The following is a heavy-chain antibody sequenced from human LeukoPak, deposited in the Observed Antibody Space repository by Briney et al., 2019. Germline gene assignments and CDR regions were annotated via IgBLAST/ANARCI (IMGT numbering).Heavy chain of an antibody. J-gene: IGHJ4*02. CDR2: INPNSGGT. CDR3: ARVRGSYSARTLDY. Sequence: ASVKVSCKASGYTSTGYFMNWVRQAPGQGLEWMGWINPNSGGTNYAQKFQGRVTMTRDTSISTAYMELSRLRSDDTAVYYCARVRGSYSARTLDYWGQGTLVTVSS. CDR1: GYTSTGYF. D-gene: IGHD1-26*01. V-gene: IGHV1-2*02.